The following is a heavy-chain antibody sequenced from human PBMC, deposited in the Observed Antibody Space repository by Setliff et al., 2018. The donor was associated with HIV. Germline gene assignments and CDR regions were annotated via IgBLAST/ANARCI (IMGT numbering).Heavy chain of an antibody. CDR3: VQAAADRGGHWYFNL. V-gene: IGHV3-74*03. J-gene: IGHJ2*01. D-gene: IGHD6-13*01. Sequence: PGGSLRLSCAASGFTFKHYWMHWVRQAPGKGLEWVARINVDGSGTTYADSVKGRFTISRDDSKNSLYLQMNSLTTEDTAVYYCVQAAADRGGHWYFNLWGRGTLVTVSS. CDR1: GFTFKHYW. CDR2: INVDGSGT.